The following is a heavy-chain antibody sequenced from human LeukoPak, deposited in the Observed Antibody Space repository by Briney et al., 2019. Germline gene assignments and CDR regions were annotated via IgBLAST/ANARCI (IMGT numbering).Heavy chain of an antibody. CDR2: INGGNGNT. D-gene: IGHD5-18*01. V-gene: IGHV1-3*01. J-gene: IGHJ4*02. Sequence: ASVKVSCKASGYTFTSYAIHWVRQAPGQSLEWMGWINGGNGNTQYSQRFQDRVTFTRDTSATSAYMELSSLRSEDTAVYYCARRRWRSYGLYYFDYWGQGTLVTVSS. CDR3: ARRRWRSYGLYYFDY. CDR1: GYTFTSYA.